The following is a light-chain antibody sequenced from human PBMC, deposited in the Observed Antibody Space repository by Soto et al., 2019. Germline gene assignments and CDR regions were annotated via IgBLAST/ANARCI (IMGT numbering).Light chain of an antibody. CDR2: FAS. Sequence: EIVMTQSPGTLSVSPGERATLSCRASQNIINNLAWYQQKPGQAPRLLIFFASTRVTGIPARFSGSGSGTEFTLTISSLQPDDFATYYCQQYKSYSRTFGQGTKVDIK. CDR3: QQYKSYSRT. V-gene: IGKV3-15*01. J-gene: IGKJ1*01. CDR1: QNIINN.